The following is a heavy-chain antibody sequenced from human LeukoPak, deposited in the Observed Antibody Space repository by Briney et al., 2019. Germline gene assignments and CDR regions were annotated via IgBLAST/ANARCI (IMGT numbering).Heavy chain of an antibody. V-gene: IGHV2-70*11. J-gene: IGHJ4*02. CDR1: GFSLHTSGMS. CDR3: ARTLNYYGSGSTLLDY. CDR2: IDWDDEK. Sequence: SGPALVKPTQTLTLTCTFSGFSLHTSGMSVSWIRQPPGKALEWLARIDWDDEKYYSTSLKTRLTISKDTSKNQVVLTMTNMDPVDTATYYCARTLNYYGSGSTLLDYWGQGTLVTVSS. D-gene: IGHD3-10*01.